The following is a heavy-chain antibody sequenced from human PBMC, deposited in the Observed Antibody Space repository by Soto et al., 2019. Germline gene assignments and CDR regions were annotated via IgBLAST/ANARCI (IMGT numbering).Heavy chain of an antibody. J-gene: IGHJ4*02. CDR2: TNPNRDDT. D-gene: IGHD1-26*01. CDR3: ARGQVWEQDY. V-gene: IGHV1-8*01. CDR1: GYTSTSYD. Sequence: QVQLVQSGAEVKKPGASVKVSCMTSGYTSTSYDINGVRQATGQGLEWMGWTNPNRDDTGYAKKFQGRVTMTWNTSISTAYMELSSLRSEDTAVYYCARGQVWEQDYWGQGTLVTVSS.